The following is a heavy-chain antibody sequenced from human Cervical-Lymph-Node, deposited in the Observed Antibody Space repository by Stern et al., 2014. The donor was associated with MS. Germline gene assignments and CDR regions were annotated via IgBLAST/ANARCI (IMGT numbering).Heavy chain of an antibody. J-gene: IGHJ6*02. CDR3: ARDRVGMDV. CDR2: IGTGGDT. CDR1: GFTISNYD. V-gene: IGHV3-13*01. Sequence: VQLVESGGGLVQPGGSLRLSCAASGFTISNYDMHWVRLVTGKRLEWVSAIGTGGDTYYPVSVKCRFTIFRENAKNALYLQMNSLRVGDTAVYYCARDRVGMDVWGQGTTVTVAS.